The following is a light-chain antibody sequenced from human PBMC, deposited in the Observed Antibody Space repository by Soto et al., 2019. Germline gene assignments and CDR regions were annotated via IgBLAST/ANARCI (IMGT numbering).Light chain of an antibody. CDR1: STDVSAYIY. CDR3: SSYTDIDTKA. Sequence: HSVPTQPASVAGSPGQSITRSCGSTSTDVSAYIYVPWYQPYPGKPPKLIIYEVNNRPARPSGRYSGSKSDTTAYLTNSQPQAGDEADYYCSSYTDIDTKAFGTGTKVTVL. J-gene: IGLJ1*01. V-gene: IGLV2-14*03. CDR2: EVN.